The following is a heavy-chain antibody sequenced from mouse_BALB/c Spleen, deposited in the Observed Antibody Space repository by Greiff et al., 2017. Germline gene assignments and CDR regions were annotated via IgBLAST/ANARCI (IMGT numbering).Heavy chain of an antibody. CDR1: GYTFTSYN. J-gene: IGHJ4*01. D-gene: IGHD2-1*01. Sequence: QVQLKESGAELVRSGASVKMSCKASGYTFTSYNMHWVKQTPGQGLEWIGYIYPGNGGTNYNQKFKGKATLTADTSSSTAYMQISSLTSEDSAVYFCASGGSTTYYAMDYWGQGTSVTVSS. CDR2: IYPGNGGT. CDR3: ASGGSTTYYAMDY. V-gene: IGHV1-12*01.